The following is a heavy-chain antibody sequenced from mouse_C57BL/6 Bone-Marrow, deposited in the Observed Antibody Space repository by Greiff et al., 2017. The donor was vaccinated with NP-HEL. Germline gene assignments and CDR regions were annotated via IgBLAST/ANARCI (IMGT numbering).Heavy chain of an antibody. V-gene: IGHV1-85*01. CDR2: IYPRDGST. CDR3: ARWVSSGYSYFDY. CDR1: GYTFTSYD. D-gene: IGHD3-2*02. J-gene: IGHJ2*01. Sequence: QVQLQQSGPELVKPGASVKLSCKASGYTFTSYDINWVKQRPGQGLEWIGWIYPRDGSTKYNEKFKGKATLTVDTSSSTAYMELHSLTSEDSAVYFCARWVSSGYSYFDYWGQGTTLTVSS.